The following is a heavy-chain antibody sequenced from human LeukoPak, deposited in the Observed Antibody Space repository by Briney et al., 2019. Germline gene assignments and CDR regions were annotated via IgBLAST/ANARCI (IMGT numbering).Heavy chain of an antibody. J-gene: IGHJ4*02. D-gene: IGHD3-10*01. CDR3: ASGPYGSGSYFFDY. CDR2: IYTSGST. CDR1: GGSISSGSYY. Sequence: PSETLSLTCTVSGGSISSGSYYWSWIRQPAGKGLEWIGRIYTSGSTTSNPSLRSRVTISVDTSKNQFSLKLSSVTAADTAVYYCASGPYGSGSYFFDYWGQGTLVTVSS. V-gene: IGHV4-61*02.